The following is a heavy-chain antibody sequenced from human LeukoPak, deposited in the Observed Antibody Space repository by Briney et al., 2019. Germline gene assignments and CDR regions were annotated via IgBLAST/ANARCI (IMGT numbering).Heavy chain of an antibody. CDR2: IYPGDSDT. Sequence: GESLQMSCKGSGYSFTSYWIAWVRQMPGKGLEWMGIIYPGDSDTRYSPSFQGQVTISADKSISTAYLQWNSLKASDTAMYYCARRTIFGVGDWFDPWGQGTLVTVSS. J-gene: IGHJ5*02. CDR1: GYSFTSYW. D-gene: IGHD3-3*01. V-gene: IGHV5-51*01. CDR3: ARRTIFGVGDWFDP.